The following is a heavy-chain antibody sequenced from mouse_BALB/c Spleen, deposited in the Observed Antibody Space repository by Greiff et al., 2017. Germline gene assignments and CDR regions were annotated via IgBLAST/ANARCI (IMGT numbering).Heavy chain of an antibody. Sequence: QVQLQQSGAELVKPGASVTLSCKASGYTFTSYYMYWVKQRPGQGLEWIGEINPSNGGTNFNEKFKSKATLTVDKSSSTAYMQLSSLTSEDSAVYYCTRDYGSSSWFAYWGQGTLVTVSA. CDR3: TRDYGSSSWFAY. V-gene: IGHV1S81*02. D-gene: IGHD1-1*01. CDR1: GYTFTSYY. J-gene: IGHJ3*01. CDR2: INPSNGGT.